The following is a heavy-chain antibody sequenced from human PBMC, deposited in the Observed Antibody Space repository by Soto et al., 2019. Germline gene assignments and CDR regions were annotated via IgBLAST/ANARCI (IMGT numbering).Heavy chain of an antibody. J-gene: IGHJ6*02. CDR2: TYYRSKWYN. V-gene: IGHV6-1*01. CDR3: ARGVVVAATGYYYYGMDV. Sequence: SQTLALNFAITGDSVSINSAAWNWIRQSPSRGLEWLGRTYYRSKWYNDYAVSVKSRITINPDTSKNQFSLQLNSVTPEDTAVYYCARGVVVAATGYYYYGMDVWGQGTTVTVSS. D-gene: IGHD2-15*01. CDR1: GDSVSINSAA.